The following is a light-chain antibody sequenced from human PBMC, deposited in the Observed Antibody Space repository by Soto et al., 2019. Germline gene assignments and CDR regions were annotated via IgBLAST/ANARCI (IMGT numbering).Light chain of an antibody. Sequence: QSALTQPPSASGSPGQSVTISCTGTSSDVGGYNYVSWYQQHPGKAPKLMIYEVTKRPSGVPERFSGSKSGNRASLTVSGLLAEDEADYYCSSHAGIINVVFGGGTQLTVL. J-gene: IGLJ3*02. CDR1: SSDVGGYNY. V-gene: IGLV2-8*01. CDR2: EVT. CDR3: SSHAGIINVV.